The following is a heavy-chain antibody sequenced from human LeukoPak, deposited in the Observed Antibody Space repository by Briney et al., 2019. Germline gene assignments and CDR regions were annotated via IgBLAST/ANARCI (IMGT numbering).Heavy chain of an antibody. D-gene: IGHD3-10*01. Sequence: SETLSLTCTVSGGSISSSSYYWGWIRQPPGKGLEWIGSIYYSGSTYYNPSLKSRVTISVDTSKNQFSLKLSSVTAADTAVYYCARLAPSITMVRGVIDPWGQGTLVTVSS. CDR1: GGSISSSSYY. CDR3: ARLAPSITMVRGVIDP. CDR2: IYYSGST. J-gene: IGHJ5*02. V-gene: IGHV4-39*01.